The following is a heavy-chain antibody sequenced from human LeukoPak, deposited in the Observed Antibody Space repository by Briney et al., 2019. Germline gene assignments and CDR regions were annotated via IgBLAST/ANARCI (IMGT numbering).Heavy chain of an antibody. CDR3: ARLKFSMVRGVAYYYYGMDV. D-gene: IGHD3-10*01. CDR2: IYPGDSDT. V-gene: IGHV5-51*01. CDR1: GYSFTSYW. Sequence: GESLKISCKGSGYSFTSYWIGWVRQMPGKGLEWMGIIYPGDSDTRYSPSFQGQVTISADKSISTAYLQWSSLKASDTAMYYCARLKFSMVRGVAYYYYGMDVWGQGTTVTVSS. J-gene: IGHJ6*02.